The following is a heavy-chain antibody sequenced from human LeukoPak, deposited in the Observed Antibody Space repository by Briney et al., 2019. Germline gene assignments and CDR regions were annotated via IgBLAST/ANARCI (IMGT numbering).Heavy chain of an antibody. CDR1: GFTFSSYA. J-gene: IGHJ4*02. CDR3: ASYYYDSIGGY. D-gene: IGHD3-22*01. Sequence: GGSLRLSCAASGFTFSSYAMNWVRQAPGKGLEWVSAITGSGGRTYYADSVKGRFTISRDNAKNSLYLQMNSLRAEDTAVYYCASYYYDSIGGYWGQGTLVTVSS. V-gene: IGHV3-23*01. CDR2: ITGSGGRT.